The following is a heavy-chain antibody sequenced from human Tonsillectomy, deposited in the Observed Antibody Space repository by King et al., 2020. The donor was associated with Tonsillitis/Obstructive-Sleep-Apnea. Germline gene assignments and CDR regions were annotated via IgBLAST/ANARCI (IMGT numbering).Heavy chain of an antibody. D-gene: IGHD2-15*01. Sequence: VQLVESGGGLVKPGGSLRLSCAASGFTFSSYSMNWVRQAPGKGLEWDSSISSSSSYIYYADSVKGRFTISRDNAKNSLYLQMNSLRAEDTAVYYCARDSRVVAATRNDYWGQGTLVTVSS. V-gene: IGHV3-21*01. CDR1: GFTFSSYS. CDR3: ARDSRVVAATRNDY. CDR2: ISSSSSYI. J-gene: IGHJ4*02.